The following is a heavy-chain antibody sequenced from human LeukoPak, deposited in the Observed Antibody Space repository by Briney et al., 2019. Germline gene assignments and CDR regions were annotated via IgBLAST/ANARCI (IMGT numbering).Heavy chain of an antibody. Sequence: GESLKISCTASGFTFGDYTMSWVRQAPGKGLEWVGCSRSKTYGGTTEYAASVKGRFTISRDDSKSIAYLQMNSLKTEDTAVYYCTRSRQLDYWGQGTLVTVSS. D-gene: IGHD2-2*01. CDR2: SRSKTYGGTT. CDR3: TRSRQLDY. CDR1: GFTFGDYT. V-gene: IGHV3-49*04. J-gene: IGHJ4*02.